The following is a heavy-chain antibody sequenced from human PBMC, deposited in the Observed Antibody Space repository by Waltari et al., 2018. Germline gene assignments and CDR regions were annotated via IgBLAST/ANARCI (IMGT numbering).Heavy chain of an antibody. J-gene: IGHJ4*02. Sequence: QVQLQESGPGLVKPSETLSLTCTVSSGSISSYYWSWLRQPPGKGLEWIGYIYYSGSTNYNPSLKSRVTISVDTSKNQFSLKLSSVTAADTAVYYCARAPPYSSSWYGNWGQGTLVTVSS. CDR2: IYYSGST. CDR3: ARAPPYSSSWYGN. V-gene: IGHV4-59*01. CDR1: SGSISSYY. D-gene: IGHD6-13*01.